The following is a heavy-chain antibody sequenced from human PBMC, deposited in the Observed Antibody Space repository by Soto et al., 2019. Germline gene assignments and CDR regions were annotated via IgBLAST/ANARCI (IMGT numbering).Heavy chain of an antibody. CDR1: GGTFSSYT. J-gene: IGHJ6*03. CDR2: IIPILGIA. V-gene: IGHV1-69*04. CDR3: ARDGGSYGDGPPNYYYYMDV. D-gene: IGHD4-17*01. Sequence: ASVKVSCKASGGTFSSYTISWVRQAPGQGLEWMGRIIPILGIANYAQKFQGRVTITADKSTSTAYMELSSLRSEDTAVYYCARDGGSYGDGPPNYYYYMDVWGKGTTVTVSS.